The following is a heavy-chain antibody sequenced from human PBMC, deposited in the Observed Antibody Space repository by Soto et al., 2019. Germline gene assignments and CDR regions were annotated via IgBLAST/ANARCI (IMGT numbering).Heavy chain of an antibody. CDR1: GYTFTSYG. V-gene: IGHV1-18*01. CDR2: ISAYNGNT. Sequence: QVQLVQSGAEVKKPGASVKVSCKASGYTFTSYGISWVRQAPGQGLEWMGWISAYNGNTNYAQKLQGRVTMTTDTSTSTADMELRSLRSDDTAVYYCARGRKEDLAHYYYGMDVWGQGTTVTVSS. J-gene: IGHJ6*02. CDR3: ARGRKEDLAHYYYGMDV. D-gene: IGHD2-15*01.